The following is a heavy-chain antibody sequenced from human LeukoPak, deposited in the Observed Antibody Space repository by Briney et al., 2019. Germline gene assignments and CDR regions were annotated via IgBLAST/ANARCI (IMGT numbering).Heavy chain of an antibody. CDR2: INSDGSST. D-gene: IGHD2-2*01. CDR1: GFTFSTYW. V-gene: IGHV3-74*01. J-gene: IGHJ4*02. Sequence: PGGSLRLSCAASGFTFSTYWMHWVRHAPGTGLVWVSLINSDGSSTNHADSVKGRFTISRDNAKNTLYLQMNSLRAEDTAVYYCATDVPAVTIFGYWGQGTLVTVSS. CDR3: ATDVPAVTIFGY.